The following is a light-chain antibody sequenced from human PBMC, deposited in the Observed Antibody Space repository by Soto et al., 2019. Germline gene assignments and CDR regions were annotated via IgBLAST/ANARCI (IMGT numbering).Light chain of an antibody. J-gene: IGLJ1*01. CDR1: SSDVGGYNY. CDR3: SSYSGTNYHYV. V-gene: IGLV2-8*01. Sequence: QSVLTQPPSASGSFGQSVTISCTGTSSDVGGYNYVSWYQQHPGKAPKLMIYEVSERPSGVPDRFSGSKSGNTASLTVSGLQADDEADYCCSSYSGTNYHYVFGTGTKVTV. CDR2: EVS.